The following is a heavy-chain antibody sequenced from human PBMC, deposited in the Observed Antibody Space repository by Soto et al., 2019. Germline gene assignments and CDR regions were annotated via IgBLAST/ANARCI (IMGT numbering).Heavy chain of an antibody. D-gene: IGHD3-10*01. CDR1: GFTFSSYA. CDR2: ISGSGGST. Sequence: EVQLLESGGGLVQPGGSLRLSCAASGFTFSSYAMSWVRQAPGKGLEWVSAISGSGGSTYYADSVKGRFTISRDNSKNTLYLQMNSLRAEDTAVYYCAKDYYGSGTLAHYYYYYMDVWGKGTTVTVSS. V-gene: IGHV3-23*01. J-gene: IGHJ6*03. CDR3: AKDYYGSGTLAHYYYYYMDV.